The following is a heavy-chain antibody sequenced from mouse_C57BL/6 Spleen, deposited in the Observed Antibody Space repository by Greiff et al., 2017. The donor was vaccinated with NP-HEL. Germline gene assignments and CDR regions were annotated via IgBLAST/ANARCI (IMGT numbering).Heavy chain of an antibody. V-gene: IGHV5-4*01. D-gene: IGHD2-1*01. CDR1: GFTFSSYA. CDR3: ARDQEGGNYDYAMDY. Sequence: EVKLVESGGGLVKPGGSLKLSCAASGFTFSSYAMSWVRQTPEKRLECVATISDGGSYTYYPDNVKGRFTISRDNAKNNLYLQMSHLKSEDTAMYYCARDQEGGNYDYAMDYWGQGTSVTVSS. CDR2: ISDGGSYT. J-gene: IGHJ4*01.